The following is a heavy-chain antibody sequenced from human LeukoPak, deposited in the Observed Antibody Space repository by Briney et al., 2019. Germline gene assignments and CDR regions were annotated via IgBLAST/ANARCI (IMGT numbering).Heavy chain of an antibody. V-gene: IGHV4-38-2*02. CDR3: ARDPSGSFTNWFDP. CDR2: IYHSGST. CDR1: GYSISGGYY. J-gene: IGHJ5*02. D-gene: IGHD3-10*01. Sequence: SETLSLTCAVSGYSISGGYYWGWIRQPPGKGLEWIGSIYHSGSTYYNPSLKSRVTISVDTSKNQFSLKLSSVTAADTAVYYCARDPSGSFTNWFDPWGQGTLVTVSS.